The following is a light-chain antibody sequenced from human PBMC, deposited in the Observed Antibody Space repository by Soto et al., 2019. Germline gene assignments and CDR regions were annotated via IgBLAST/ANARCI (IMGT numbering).Light chain of an antibody. CDR1: QGINHY. V-gene: IGKV1-17*03. CDR2: GAS. Sequence: DIQMTQSPSTLSASVGDRVTITCRASQGINHYLAWFQVKPGKVPKRLIYGASSLQSGVPSRFSGSGSGAEFTLTISSLRPEDSAGYYCLQHNSYPLTFGGGTKVDIK. J-gene: IGKJ4*01. CDR3: LQHNSYPLT.